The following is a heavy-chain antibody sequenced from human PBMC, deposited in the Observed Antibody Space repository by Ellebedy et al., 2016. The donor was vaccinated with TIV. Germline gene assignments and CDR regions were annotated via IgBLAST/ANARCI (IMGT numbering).Heavy chain of an antibody. V-gene: IGHV3-7*04. CDR3: ARECSTTMCSDY. Sequence: GESLKISXAASGFTFSRYWMNWVRQAPGKGLEWVANINQDGSEKNYVDSMKGRFTISRDNAKNSLYLQVNSLRVEDTAVYYCARECSTTMCSDYWGQGTLVTVSS. J-gene: IGHJ4*02. D-gene: IGHD2-2*01. CDR1: GFTFSRYW. CDR2: INQDGSEK.